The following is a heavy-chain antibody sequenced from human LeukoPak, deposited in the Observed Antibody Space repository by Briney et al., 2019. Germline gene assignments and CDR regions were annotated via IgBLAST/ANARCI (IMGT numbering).Heavy chain of an antibody. Sequence: GASVKVSCKASGYTFTSYDINWVRQPTGQGLEWMGWMNPNSGNTGYAQKFQGRVTMTRNTAKSTAYMELSSLRSEDTAVYYCARITFGGVIVPFDYWGQGTLVSVSS. CDR1: GYTFTSYD. J-gene: IGHJ4*02. CDR2: MNPNSGNT. CDR3: ARITFGGVIVPFDY. V-gene: IGHV1-8*01. D-gene: IGHD3-16*02.